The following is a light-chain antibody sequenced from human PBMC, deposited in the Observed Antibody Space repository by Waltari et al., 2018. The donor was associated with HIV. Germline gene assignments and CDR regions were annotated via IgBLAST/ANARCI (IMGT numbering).Light chain of an antibody. J-gene: IGKJ3*01. CDR3: QQSYSTREFT. CDR2: AAS. Sequence: DIQMTQSQSSLSASVGDRVTITCRASQSISNYLNWYQQKPGKAPKLLIYAASSLQSGVPSRFSGSGSGTDFTLTISSLQPEYFATYYCQQSYSTREFTFGPGTKVDIK. CDR1: QSISNY. V-gene: IGKV1-39*01.